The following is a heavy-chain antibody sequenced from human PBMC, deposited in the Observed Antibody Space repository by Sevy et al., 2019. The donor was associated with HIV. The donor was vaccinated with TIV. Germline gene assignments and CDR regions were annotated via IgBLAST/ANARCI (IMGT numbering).Heavy chain of an antibody. CDR1: GFTFSSYA. V-gene: IGHV3-23*01. J-gene: IGHJ6*02. CDR2: IIGSGIST. Sequence: GGSLRLSCAASGFTFSSYAMNWVRQAPGKGLEWVSAIIGSGISTYYADSGKGRFTISRDNSKNKLYLQMDSLRVEDTAVYFCANSAGGGVYYYYGMDVWGQGTTVTVSS. CDR3: ANSAGGGVYYYYGMDV. D-gene: IGHD2-15*01.